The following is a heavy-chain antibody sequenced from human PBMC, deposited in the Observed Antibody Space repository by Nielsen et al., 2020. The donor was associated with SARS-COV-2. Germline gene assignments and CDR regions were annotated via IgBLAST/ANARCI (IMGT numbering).Heavy chain of an antibody. Sequence: GSLTLSCAASGFTFSSYWMHWVRQAPGKGLVWVSRINSDGSSTSYADSVKGRFTISRDNAKNTLYLQMNSLRAEDTAVYYCARVLRSPLTGYYYYGMDVWGQGTTVTVSS. D-gene: IGHD1-20*01. V-gene: IGHV3-74*01. CDR2: INSDGSST. J-gene: IGHJ6*02. CDR1: GFTFSSYW. CDR3: ARVLRSPLTGYYYYGMDV.